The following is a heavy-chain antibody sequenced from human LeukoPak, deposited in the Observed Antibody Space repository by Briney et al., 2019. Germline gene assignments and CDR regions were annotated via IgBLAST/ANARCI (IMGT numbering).Heavy chain of an antibody. V-gene: IGHV3-7*01. CDR3: ARARQWLGVSIWFDP. J-gene: IGHJ5*02. Sequence: PGGSLRLSCEASGFIFSDYWMTWVRQAPGKALEWVANIKYDGSEKHCVDSLKGRFTIARDNAKNSLYLEMNSLRAEDTAIYYCARARQWLGVSIWFDPWGQGNLVTVSS. CDR2: IKYDGSEK. D-gene: IGHD3-22*01. CDR1: GFIFSDYW.